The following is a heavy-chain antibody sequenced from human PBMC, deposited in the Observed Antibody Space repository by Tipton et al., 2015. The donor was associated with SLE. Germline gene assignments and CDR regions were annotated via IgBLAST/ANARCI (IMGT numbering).Heavy chain of an antibody. CDR1: GFTVSSNY. V-gene: IGHV3-53*01. CDR2: IYSGGST. CDR3: ARDLCGYSSAGGD. Sequence: SLRLSCAASGFTVSSNYMSWVRQAPGKGLEWVSVIYSGGSTYYADSVKGRFTISRDNSKNTLYLQMNSLRVEDTAVYYCARDLCGYSSAGGDWGQGTLVTVSS. D-gene: IGHD6-25*01. J-gene: IGHJ4*02.